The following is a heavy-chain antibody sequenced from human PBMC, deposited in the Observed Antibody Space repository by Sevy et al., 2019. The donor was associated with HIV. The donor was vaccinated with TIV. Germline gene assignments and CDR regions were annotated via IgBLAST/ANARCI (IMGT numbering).Heavy chain of an antibody. D-gene: IGHD3-3*01. CDR2: ISGSGGST. CDR3: AKSRLSDFWSGIDAFDI. CDR1: GFTFSSYG. J-gene: IGHJ3*02. V-gene: IGHV3-23*01. Sequence: GGSLRLSCAASGFTFSSYGMHWVRQAPGKGLEWVSAISGSGGSTYYADSVKGRFTISRDNSKNTLYLQMNSLRAEDTAVYYCAKSRLSDFWSGIDAFDIWGQGTMVTVSS.